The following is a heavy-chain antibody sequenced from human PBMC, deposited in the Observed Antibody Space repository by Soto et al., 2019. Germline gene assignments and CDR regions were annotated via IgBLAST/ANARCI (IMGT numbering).Heavy chain of an antibody. J-gene: IGHJ6*02. CDR1: GGSFSGYY. Sequence: SETLSLTCAVYGGSFSGYYWSWIRQPPGKGLEWIGEINHSGSTNYNPSLKSRVTISVDTSKNQFSLKLSSVTAADTAVYYCARGRGLRGSFYYYYYGMDVWGQGTTVTVSS. V-gene: IGHV4-34*01. CDR3: ARGRGLRGSFYYYYYGMDV. CDR2: INHSGST. D-gene: IGHD3-10*01.